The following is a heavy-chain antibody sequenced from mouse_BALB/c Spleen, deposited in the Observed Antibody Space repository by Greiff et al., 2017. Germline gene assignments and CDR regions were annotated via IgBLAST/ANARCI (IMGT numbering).Heavy chain of an antibody. J-gene: IGHJ4*01. D-gene: IGHD2-2*01. Sequence: VQRVESGPGLVAPSQSLSITCTVSGFSLSRYSVHWVRQPPGKGLEWLGMIWGGGSTDYNSALKSRLSISKDNSKSQVFLKMNSLQTDDTAMYYCARNALNGYDEGMDYWGQGTSVTVSS. CDR2: IWGGGST. CDR3: ARNALNGYDEGMDY. V-gene: IGHV2-6-4*01. CDR1: GFSLSRYS.